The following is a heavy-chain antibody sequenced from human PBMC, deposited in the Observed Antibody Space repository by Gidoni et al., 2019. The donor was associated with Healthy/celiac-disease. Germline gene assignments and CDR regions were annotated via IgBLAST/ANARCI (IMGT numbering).Heavy chain of an antibody. Sequence: EVQLLESGGVLVQPGGSLRLSCSASGFTFSSDAISWVRQAPGKGLEWVSAISGRGGSTYYAGSVKGRFTISRDNSKNTLYLQMNSLRAEDTAVYYCAKDVDTDYGGNSGEVDAFDIWGQGTMVTVSS. D-gene: IGHD4-17*01. J-gene: IGHJ3*02. CDR1: GFTFSSDA. CDR2: ISGRGGST. V-gene: IGHV3-23*01. CDR3: AKDVDTDYGGNSGEVDAFDI.